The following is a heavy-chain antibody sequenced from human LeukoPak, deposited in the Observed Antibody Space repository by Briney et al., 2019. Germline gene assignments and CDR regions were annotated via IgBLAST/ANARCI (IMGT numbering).Heavy chain of an antibody. Sequence: GASVKVSCRTSGYTFTDSYLHWLRQAPGQGLEWMAWINPNSGRTNCAQKFQGRVTMTRDSSINTAFMELSSLRSDGTAMYYRARDGSLDSWGQGTFVTVSS. CDR1: GYTFTDSY. CDR2: INPNSGRT. V-gene: IGHV1-2*02. D-gene: IGHD5-12*01. CDR3: ARDGSLDS. J-gene: IGHJ4*02.